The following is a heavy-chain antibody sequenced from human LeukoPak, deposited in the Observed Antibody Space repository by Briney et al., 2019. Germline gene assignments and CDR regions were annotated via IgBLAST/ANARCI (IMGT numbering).Heavy chain of an antibody. Sequence: PGGPLRLSCAASGFTFSSYWMHWVRQAPGRGLVWVSRINSDGNSTNYADSVKGRFTISRDNAKNTLYLQMNSLRAEDTAVYYCARLATIGGSYYDYWGQGTPVTVSS. J-gene: IGHJ4*02. CDR3: ARLATIGGSYYDY. V-gene: IGHV3-74*01. D-gene: IGHD1-26*01. CDR1: GFTFSSYW. CDR2: INSDGNST.